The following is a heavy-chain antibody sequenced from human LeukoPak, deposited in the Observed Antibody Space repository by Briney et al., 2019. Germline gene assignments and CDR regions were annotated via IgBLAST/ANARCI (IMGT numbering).Heavy chain of an antibody. J-gene: IGHJ4*02. CDR3: AREISANGFDY. CDR2: IWYDGSNK. V-gene: IGHV3-33*01. Sequence: GGPLRLSCAASGFTFSSYGMHWVRQAPGKGLEWVAVIWYDGSNKYYADSVKGRFTISRDNSKNTLYLQMNSLRAEDTAVYYCAREISANGFDYWGQGTLVAVSS. CDR1: GFTFSSYG.